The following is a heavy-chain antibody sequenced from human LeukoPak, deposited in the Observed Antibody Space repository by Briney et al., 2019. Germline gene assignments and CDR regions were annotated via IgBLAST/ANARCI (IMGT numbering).Heavy chain of an antibody. D-gene: IGHD2-15*01. J-gene: IGHJ5*02. CDR2: IYYSGST. CDR3: ARHLRYCSGGSCYSAWFDP. Sequence: SETLSLTCIVSGGSISSSSYYWGWNRQPPGKGLEWVGSIYYSGSTYYNPSLKSRVTISVDTSKNQFSLKLSSVTAADTAVYYCARHLRYCSGGSCYSAWFDPWGQGTLVTVSS. CDR1: GGSISSSSYY. V-gene: IGHV4-39*01.